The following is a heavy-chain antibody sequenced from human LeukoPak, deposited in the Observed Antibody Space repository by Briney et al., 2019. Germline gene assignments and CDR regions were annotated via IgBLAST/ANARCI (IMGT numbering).Heavy chain of an antibody. CDR1: GFTFSSYG. D-gene: IGHD2-2*01. V-gene: IGHV3-30*02. CDR2: IRYDGSNK. CDR3: AKDRIILPAATSFDS. J-gene: IGHJ4*02. Sequence: PGGSLRLSCAASGFTFSSYGMHWVRQAPGKGLAWVAFIRYDGSNKNYANSVKGRFTISRDDSKNTLYLHMNSLRPEDTAVYYCAKDRIILPAATSFDSWGQGTLVTVSS.